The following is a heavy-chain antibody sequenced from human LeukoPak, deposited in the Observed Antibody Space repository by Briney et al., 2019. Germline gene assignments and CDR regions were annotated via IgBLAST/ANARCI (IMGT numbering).Heavy chain of an antibody. V-gene: IGHV1-24*01. Sequence: ASVKVACKVSAYTLTELSMHWVRQAPGKGLGWMGGFDPEDGETIYAQKFQGRVTMTEDTSTDTAYMELSSLRSEDTAVYYCATGEITMVRGAFDAFDIWGQGTMVTVSS. CDR3: ATGEITMVRGAFDAFDI. CDR1: AYTLTELS. D-gene: IGHD3-10*01. J-gene: IGHJ3*02. CDR2: FDPEDGET.